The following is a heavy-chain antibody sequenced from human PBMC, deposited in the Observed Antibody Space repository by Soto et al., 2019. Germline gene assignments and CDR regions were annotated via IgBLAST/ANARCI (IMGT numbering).Heavy chain of an antibody. J-gene: IGHJ6*02. CDR2: IWYDGSNK. CDR1: GFTFSSYG. CDR3: HWGGSSDYYYYGMDV. Sequence: GGSLRLSCAASGFTFSSYGMHWVRQAPGKGLEWVAVIWYDGSNKYYADSVKGRLTISRDNSKNTLYLQMNSLRAEDTAVYYCHWGGSSDYYYYGMDVWGQGTTVTVSS. V-gene: IGHV3-33*01. D-gene: IGHD6-6*01.